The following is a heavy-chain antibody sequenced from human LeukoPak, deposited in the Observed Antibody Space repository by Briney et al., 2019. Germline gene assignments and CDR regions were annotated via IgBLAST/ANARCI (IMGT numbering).Heavy chain of an antibody. CDR2: ISSRGRTI. CDR3: ARDLPITMVRGVILSGGMDV. D-gene: IGHD3-10*01. Sequence: PGGSLRLSCAASGFTFISYEMNWVRRAPGRGLEGVSYISSRGRTIYYEDSVKGRFTISRDNAKNSLYLQMNSLRAEDTAVYYCARDLPITMVRGVILSGGMDVWGKGTTVTVSS. V-gene: IGHV3-48*03. J-gene: IGHJ6*04. CDR1: GFTFISYE.